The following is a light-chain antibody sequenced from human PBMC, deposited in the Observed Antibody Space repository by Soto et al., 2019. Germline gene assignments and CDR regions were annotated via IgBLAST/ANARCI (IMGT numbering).Light chain of an antibody. CDR1: SSDVGSFDL. Sequence: QSALTQPASVSGSPGQSITISCTGTSSDVGSFDLVSWYQQHPGKAPKLMIFEVSNRPSGVSNRFSGSKSGNTASLSISGLQAVFLADYYCPSYTVIRTSYVFATGINITV. CDR3: PSYTVIRTSYV. J-gene: IGLJ1*01. CDR2: EVS. V-gene: IGLV2-23*02.